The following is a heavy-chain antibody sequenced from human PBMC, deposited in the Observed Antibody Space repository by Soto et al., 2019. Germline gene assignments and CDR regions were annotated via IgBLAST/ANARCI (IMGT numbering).Heavy chain of an antibody. CDR2: IYYSGST. Sequence: SETLSLTCTVSGGSISSGGYYWSWIRQHPGKGLEWIGYIYYSGSTYYNPSLKSRVTISVDTTKNQFSLKLSSVTAADTAVYYCARDRYDFTSYTWFDSWGQGTLVTVSS. J-gene: IGHJ5*01. CDR1: GGSISSGGYY. CDR3: ARDRYDFTSYTWFDS. D-gene: IGHD3-3*01. V-gene: IGHV4-31*03.